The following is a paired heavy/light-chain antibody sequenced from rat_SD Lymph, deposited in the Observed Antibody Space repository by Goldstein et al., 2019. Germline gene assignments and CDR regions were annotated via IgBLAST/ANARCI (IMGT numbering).Heavy chain of an antibody. J-gene: IGHJ1*01. D-gene: IGHD4-3*01. Sequence: VQLVESGGGLVQPGKSLKLSCSASGFTFSSYGMHWIRQAPGKGLDWVAYISSSSGTVYADAVKGRFTISRDNAKNTLYLQLNSLKSEDTAIYYCARKAFGVGWYFDFWGPGTMVTVSS. CDR2: ISSSSGT. CDR3: ARKAFGVGWYFDF. V-gene: IGHV5-62*01. CDR1: GFTFSSYG.
Light chain of an antibody. CDR2: YAS. CDR3: QQCYSYPLT. CDR1: QDISRY. Sequence: DIHMTQNPVSLSAFIGDKVTITCRASQDISRYLGWYQQKQGQSPKFLMYYASNLLSGVPSRFSGSGSGTEYSLTITGIQPEDAATYFCQQCYSYPLTFGSGTKLEIK. J-gene: IGKJ5*01. V-gene: IGKV21S2*01.